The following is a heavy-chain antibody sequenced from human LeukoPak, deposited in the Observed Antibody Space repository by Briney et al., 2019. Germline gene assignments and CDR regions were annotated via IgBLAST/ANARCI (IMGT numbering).Heavy chain of an antibody. CDR1: GGTFSSYA. CDR2: IIPIFGTA. D-gene: IGHD5-12*01. Sequence: ASVKVSCKASGGTFSSYAISWVRQAPGQGLEWMGGIIPIFGTANYAQKFQGRVTITADESTSTAYMELSSLRSEDTAVYYCASPSKWRDVFAFDIWGQGTMVTVSS. CDR3: ASPSKWRDVFAFDI. V-gene: IGHV1-69*13. J-gene: IGHJ3*02.